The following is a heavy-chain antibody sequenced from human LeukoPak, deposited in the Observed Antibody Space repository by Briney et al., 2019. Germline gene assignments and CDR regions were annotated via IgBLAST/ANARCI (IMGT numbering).Heavy chain of an antibody. CDR2: MWYGDDK. J-gene: IGHJ4*02. Sequence: PGGSLRLSCAASGFSFDNYGMHWVRQAPGKGLEWVAGMWYGDDKYYADSVKGRFTMSRDASKNTLHLQMNSLRAEDTALYYCARVLDSTSPRWYFDYWGQGTLVTVSS. V-gene: IGHV3-33*08. CDR3: ARVLDSTSPRWYFDY. CDR1: GFSFDNYG. D-gene: IGHD6-6*01.